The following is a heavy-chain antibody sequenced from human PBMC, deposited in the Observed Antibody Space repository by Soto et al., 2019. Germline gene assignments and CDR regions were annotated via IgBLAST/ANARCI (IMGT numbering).Heavy chain of an antibody. D-gene: IGHD6-19*01. CDR2: ILYSGRT. CDR3: ARLGSSGWYQGSYFDY. J-gene: IGHJ4*02. CDR1: GGSITRNNHY. Sequence: QLQLQESGPGLVKPSETLSLTCIVSGGSITRNNHYWGWIRQSPGKGLAWIGSILYSGRTNYNPSLTSRVSLSVETSKPQCSLKMSSVTAADTALYYCARLGSSGWYQGSYFDYWGQGTLVTVSS. V-gene: IGHV4-39*01.